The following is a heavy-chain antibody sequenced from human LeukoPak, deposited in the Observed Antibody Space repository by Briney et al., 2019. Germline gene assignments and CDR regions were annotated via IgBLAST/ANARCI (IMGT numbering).Heavy chain of an antibody. Sequence: GGSLRLSCAASGFTFSSYGMHWVRQAPGKGLEWVAVISYDGSNKYYADSVKGRFTISRDNSRNTLYLQMNSRRAGDTAVYYCAKEARYYDSSGYIPDYWGQGTLVTVSS. CDR3: AKEARYYDSSGYIPDY. V-gene: IGHV3-30*18. D-gene: IGHD3-22*01. CDR2: ISYDGSNK. J-gene: IGHJ4*02. CDR1: GFTFSSYG.